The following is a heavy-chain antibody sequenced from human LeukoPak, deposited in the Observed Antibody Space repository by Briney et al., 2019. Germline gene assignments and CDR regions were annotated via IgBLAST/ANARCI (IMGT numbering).Heavy chain of an antibody. CDR2: IYPGDSDT. CDR1: EYSFSGHW. CDR3: ARYVRNYFDTKGVFDD. V-gene: IGHV5-51*01. D-gene: IGHD3-22*01. Sequence: GESLKISCKGSEYSFSGHWIAWLRQMPGKDLEWMVIIYPGDSDTRYSPSFQGQVTISADKSITTAYLQWSSLKASDSAMYYCARYVRNYFDTKGVFDDWGQGTLVTVSS. J-gene: IGHJ4*02.